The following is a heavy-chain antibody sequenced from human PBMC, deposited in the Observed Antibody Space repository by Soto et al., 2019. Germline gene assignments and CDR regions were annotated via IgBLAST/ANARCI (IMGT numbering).Heavy chain of an antibody. V-gene: IGHV1-18*01. Sequence: QVKLVQSGAEVKKPGTSMKVSCNASGYTFRTSGISWIRRAPRRGLEWMGWLSAYNGNTNYEQKIQDRVTMTTDTSTNTAYLELRSLRSDDAAVYYCARAGQYYDSSGYANWGQGTLVTVAS. CDR1: GYTFRTSG. J-gene: IGHJ4*02. D-gene: IGHD3-22*01. CDR2: LSAYNGNT. CDR3: ARAGQYYDSSGYAN.